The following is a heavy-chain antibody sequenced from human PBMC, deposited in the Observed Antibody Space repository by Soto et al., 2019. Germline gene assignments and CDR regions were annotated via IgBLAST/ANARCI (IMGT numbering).Heavy chain of an antibody. Sequence: ASVKVSCKASGYTFTGYYMHWVRQAPGQGLEWMGWINPNSGGTNYAQKFQGRVTMTRDTSISTAYMELSRLRSDDTAVYYCARDKIVVVKVNYYYGMDVWGQGTTVTV. CDR3: ARDKIVVVKVNYYYGMDV. V-gene: IGHV1-2*02. CDR1: GYTFTGYY. D-gene: IGHD3-22*01. J-gene: IGHJ6*02. CDR2: INPNSGGT.